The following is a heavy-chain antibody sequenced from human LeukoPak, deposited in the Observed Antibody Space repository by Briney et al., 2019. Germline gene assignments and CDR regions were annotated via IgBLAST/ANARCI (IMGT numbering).Heavy chain of an antibody. D-gene: IGHD6-13*01. CDR2: IWYDGSNK. J-gene: IGHJ6*02. CDR3: ARERLRYSSLYYYGMDV. V-gene: IGHV3-33*01. Sequence: QPGRSLRLSCAASGFTFSSYGMHWVRQAPGKGLEWVAVIWYDGSNKYYADSVKGRFTIYRDNSKNTLYLQMNSLRAEDTAVYYCARERLRYSSLYYYGMDVWGQGTTVTVCS. CDR1: GFTFSSYG.